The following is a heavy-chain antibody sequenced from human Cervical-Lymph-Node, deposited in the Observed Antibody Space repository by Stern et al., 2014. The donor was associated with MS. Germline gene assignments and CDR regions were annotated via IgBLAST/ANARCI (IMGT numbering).Heavy chain of an antibody. V-gene: IGHV4-59*01. Sequence: VQLVESGPGLVKPSETLSLTCTVSGGSISSYYWSWIRQPPGKGLEWIGYIYYSGSTNYNPSLKSRVTISVDTSKNQFSLKLSSVTAADTAVYYCARAPRDSSGYYYWYFDLWGRGTLVTVSS. CDR3: ARAPRDSSGYYYWYFDL. J-gene: IGHJ2*01. CDR1: GGSISSYY. D-gene: IGHD3-22*01. CDR2: IYYSGST.